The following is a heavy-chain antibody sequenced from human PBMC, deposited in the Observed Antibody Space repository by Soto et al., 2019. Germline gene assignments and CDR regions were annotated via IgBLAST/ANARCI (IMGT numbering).Heavy chain of an antibody. V-gene: IGHV3-21*01. Sequence: GSLRLSCAASGFTFSSYSMNWVRQAPGKGLEWVSSISSSSSYIYYAGSVKGRFTISRDNAKNSLYLQMNSLRAEDTAVYYCARVVYCSGGSCYDAFDIWGQGTMVTVSS. J-gene: IGHJ3*02. CDR2: ISSSSSYI. CDR1: GFTFSSYS. D-gene: IGHD2-15*01. CDR3: ARVVYCSGGSCYDAFDI.